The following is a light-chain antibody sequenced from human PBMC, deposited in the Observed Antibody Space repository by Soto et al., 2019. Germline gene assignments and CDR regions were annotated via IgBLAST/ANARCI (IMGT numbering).Light chain of an antibody. V-gene: IGLV2-14*01. J-gene: IGLJ1*01. CDR3: TSYTNSSPFV. Sequence: QSVLTQPASVSGSPGQSITISCTGTSRDVGGYNYVSWYQQHPGKAPKLMIYDVSNWASGVSNRFSGSKSGNTASLTISGLQAEDEADYYCTSYTNSSPFVFGTGTKVTVL. CDR2: DVS. CDR1: SRDVGGYNY.